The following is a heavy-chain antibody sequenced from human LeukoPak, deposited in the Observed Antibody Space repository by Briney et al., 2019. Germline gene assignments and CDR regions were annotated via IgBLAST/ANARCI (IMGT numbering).Heavy chain of an antibody. CDR1: GGSITSYY. CDR3: ARDFYYYDSSGYVFAFDI. Sequence: SETLSLTCTVSGGSITSYYWTWIRQPPGKGLEWIGYIYYSGSTNYNPSLKSRVTISVDTSKNQFPLKLSSVTAADTAVYYCARDFYYYDSSGYVFAFDIWGQGTMVTVSS. V-gene: IGHV4-59*01. D-gene: IGHD3-22*01. CDR2: IYYSGST. J-gene: IGHJ3*02.